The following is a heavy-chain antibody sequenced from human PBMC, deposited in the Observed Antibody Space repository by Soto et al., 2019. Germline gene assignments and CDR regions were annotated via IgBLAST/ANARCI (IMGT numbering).Heavy chain of an antibody. V-gene: IGHV3-7*01. CDR3: TRVPVEVSGADFDY. CDR2: RKKDGTKK. D-gene: IGHD6-19*01. CDR1: GFTFSSCW. J-gene: IGHJ4*02. Sequence: EVQLVESGGGLVQPGGSLRLSCAASGFTFSSCWMSWVRQAPGKGLEWVANRKKDGTKKKYVDSVKGRFTISRDNAKRSLYLQINNLRAEDTAVYYCTRVPVEVSGADFDYWGQGTLVTVSS.